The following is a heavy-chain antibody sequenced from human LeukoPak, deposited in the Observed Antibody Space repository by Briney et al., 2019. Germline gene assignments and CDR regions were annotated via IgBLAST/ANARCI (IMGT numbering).Heavy chain of an antibody. Sequence: GASVKVSCKVSGYTLTELSMHWVRQAPGKGLEWMGGFDPEDGETIYAQKFQGRVTMTEDTSTDTAYMELSSLRSEDTAVYYCAADSVRYDFWSGPRSWFDPWGQGTLVTVSS. CDR2: FDPEDGET. J-gene: IGHJ5*02. CDR3: AADSVRYDFWSGPRSWFDP. V-gene: IGHV1-24*01. D-gene: IGHD3-3*01. CDR1: GYTLTELS.